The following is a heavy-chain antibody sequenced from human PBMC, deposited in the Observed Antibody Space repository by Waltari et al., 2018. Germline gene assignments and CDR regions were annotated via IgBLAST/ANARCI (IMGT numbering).Heavy chain of an antibody. Sequence: QVQLQQSGPRLVKPSQTLSLICAISGDSVSSNSNAWNWIRQSPSRGLEWLGRTYYRSKWYNDYAISVKTRITMNPDTSKNQFSLQLNSVTPEDTAVYYCARGVRQVAGAFDIWGQGTMVTVSS. CDR2: TYYRSKWYN. CDR1: GDSVSSNSNA. V-gene: IGHV6-1*01. CDR3: ARGVRQVAGAFDI. D-gene: IGHD2-15*01. J-gene: IGHJ3*02.